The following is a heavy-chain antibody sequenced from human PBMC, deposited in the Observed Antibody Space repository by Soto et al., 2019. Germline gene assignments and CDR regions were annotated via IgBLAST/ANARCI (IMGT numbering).Heavy chain of an antibody. Sequence: QITLKESGPTLVKPTQTLTLTCTFSGFSLSTSGVGVAWIRQPPGKALEWLALIYWDDDKRYRPSLESRLTITKDTSKNEVVLTMTTMYPVATATYYCAYLPCSGGIIYWFSFSGMDVWGQGTTVNVSS. CDR2: IYWDDDK. CDR3: AYLPCSGGIIYWFSFSGMDV. CDR1: GFSLSTSGVG. D-gene: IGHD2-15*01. V-gene: IGHV2-5*02. J-gene: IGHJ6*02.